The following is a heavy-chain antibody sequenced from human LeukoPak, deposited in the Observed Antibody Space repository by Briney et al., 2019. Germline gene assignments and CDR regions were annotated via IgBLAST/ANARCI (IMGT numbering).Heavy chain of an antibody. V-gene: IGHV4-39*07. CDR3: ARDSWMGGYFDY. CDR1: GGSISSSSYY. J-gene: IGHJ4*02. CDR2: IHYSGST. Sequence: SETLSLTCTVSGGSISSSSYYCGWIRQPPGKGLEWIGSIHYSGSTNYNPSLKSRVTISVDTSKNQFSLKLSSVTAADTAVYYCARDSWMGGYFDYWGQGTLVTVSS. D-gene: IGHD2-15*01.